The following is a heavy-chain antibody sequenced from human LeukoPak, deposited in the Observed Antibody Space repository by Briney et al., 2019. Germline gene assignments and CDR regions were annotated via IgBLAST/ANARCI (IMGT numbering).Heavy chain of an antibody. CDR3: ARAGGYDILTGYYKVGWFDP. CDR1: GGSFSSGSYY. D-gene: IGHD3-9*01. J-gene: IGHJ5*02. Sequence: SQTLSLTCNVSGGSFSSGSYYWSWIRQPPGKGLEWIGRIYTSGSTYYNPSLKSRATISVDTSKDQYSLKMSPVAAGGTAVDYCARAGGYDILTGYYKVGWFDPWGQGTLVTVSS. V-gene: IGHV4-61*02. CDR2: IYTSGST.